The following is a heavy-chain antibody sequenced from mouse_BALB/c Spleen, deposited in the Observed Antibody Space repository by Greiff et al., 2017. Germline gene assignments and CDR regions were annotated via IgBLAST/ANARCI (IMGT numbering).Heavy chain of an antibody. CDR3: ARTGYFDY. V-gene: IGHV5-4*02. Sequence: DVMLVESGGGLVKPGGSLKLSCAASGFTFSDYYMYWVRQTPEKRLEWVATISDGGSYTYYPDSVKGRFTISRDNAKNNLYLQMSSLKSEDTAMYYCARTGYFDYWGQGTTLTVSS. J-gene: IGHJ2*01. CDR2: ISDGGSYT. CDR1: GFTFSDYY. D-gene: IGHD4-1*01.